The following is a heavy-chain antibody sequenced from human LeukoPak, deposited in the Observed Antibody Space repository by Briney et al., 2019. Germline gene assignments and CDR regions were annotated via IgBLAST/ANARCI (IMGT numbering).Heavy chain of an antibody. Sequence: ASVKVSCKASGYTFTGYYMHWVRQAPGQGLEWMGWINPNSGGTNYAQKFQGRVTMPRDTSISTAYMELSRLRSDDTAVYYCARGGGSSPRGDYYMDVWGKGTTVTVSS. D-gene: IGHD1-26*01. CDR1: GYTFTGYY. V-gene: IGHV1-2*02. CDR2: INPNSGGT. CDR3: ARGGGSSPRGDYYMDV. J-gene: IGHJ6*03.